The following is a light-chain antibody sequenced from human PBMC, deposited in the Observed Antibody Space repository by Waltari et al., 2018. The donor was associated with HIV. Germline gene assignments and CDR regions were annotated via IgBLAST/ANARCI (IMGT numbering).Light chain of an antibody. J-gene: IGLJ3*02. CDR3: SSYTGYNDFL. V-gene: IGLV2-8*01. CDR1: SSDVGGYNY. Sequence: PGQSVTISCTGTSSDVGGYNYVSWYQQHPGKAPKLMIFEVTKRPSGVPNRFSGSKSGNTASLTVSGLQADDEADYYCSSYTGYNDFLFGAGTKLTVL. CDR2: EVT.